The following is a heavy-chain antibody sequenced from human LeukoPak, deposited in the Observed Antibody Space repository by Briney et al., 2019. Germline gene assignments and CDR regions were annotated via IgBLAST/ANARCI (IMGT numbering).Heavy chain of an antibody. CDR2: IYPDDSET. J-gene: IGHJ4*02. V-gene: IGHV5-51*01. CDR1: GFSFITYW. Sequence: GESLKISWKGSGFSFITYWIGWVRQTPGKGLEWMGIIYPDDSETRYSPSFQGQVTISADKSTNTAYVQWSSLKASDTAMYYCARLYYDNSGYPDYWGQGTLVTVSS. CDR3: ARLYYDNSGYPDY. D-gene: IGHD3-22*01.